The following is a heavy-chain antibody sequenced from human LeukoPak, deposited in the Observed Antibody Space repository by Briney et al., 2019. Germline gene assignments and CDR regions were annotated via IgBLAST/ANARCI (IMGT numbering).Heavy chain of an antibody. CDR2: IYYSGST. CDR1: GGSISSYY. D-gene: IGHD1-26*01. Sequence: SETLSLTCTVSGGSISSYYWSWIRQPPGKGLEWIGYIYYSGSTNYNPSLKSRVTISVDTSKNQFSLKLSSVTAAYTAVYYCARQRGRLYYFDYWGQGTLVTVSS. V-gene: IGHV4-59*08. J-gene: IGHJ4*02. CDR3: ARQRGRLYYFDY.